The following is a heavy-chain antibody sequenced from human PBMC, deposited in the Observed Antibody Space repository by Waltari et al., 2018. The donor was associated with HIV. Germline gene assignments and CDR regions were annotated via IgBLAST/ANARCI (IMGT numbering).Heavy chain of an antibody. D-gene: IGHD3-3*01. J-gene: IGHJ6*02. CDR3: VKDGASTIFGVLNGMDV. Sequence: EVQLVESGGGSVQPGRSLRLSCTASGITFDDYAMNWVRQPPGKGREGVSGISWNSGDRAYADSVKGRFTISRDNTKNSLFLQMNSVRVEDTALYYCVKDGASTIFGVLNGMDVWGQGTTVTVSS. CDR1: GITFDDYA. V-gene: IGHV3-9*01. CDR2: ISWNSGDR.